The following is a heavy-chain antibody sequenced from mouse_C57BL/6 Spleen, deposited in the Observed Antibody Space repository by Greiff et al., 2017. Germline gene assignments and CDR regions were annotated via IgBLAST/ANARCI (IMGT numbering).Heavy chain of an antibody. CDR3: TTGAQARGGYAMYY. D-gene: IGHD3-2*02. Sequence: EVQLQQSGAELVRPGASVKLSCTASGFNIKDDYMDWVKQRPEQGLEWIGWIDPENGDTEYASKFPGKATLTADTASNTAYLQLSSLTSEDTAVYYCTTGAQARGGYAMYYWGQGTSVTVSS. CDR2: IDPENGDT. J-gene: IGHJ4*01. CDR1: GFNIKDDY. V-gene: IGHV14-4*01.